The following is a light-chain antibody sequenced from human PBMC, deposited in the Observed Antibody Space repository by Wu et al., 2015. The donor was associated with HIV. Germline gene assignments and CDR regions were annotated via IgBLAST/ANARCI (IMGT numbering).Light chain of an antibody. CDR2: DAS. CDR1: QRVSIY. Sequence: EIVLTQSPDTLSLSPGERATLSCRASQRVSIYLAWYQHKPGQAPRLLIYDASSRATGNPTRFSGSGSGTDFTLTISRLEPEDFAVYYCQQYGSSPPNSFGQGTKLE. CDR3: QQYGSSPPNS. J-gene: IGKJ2*03. V-gene: IGKV3-20*01.